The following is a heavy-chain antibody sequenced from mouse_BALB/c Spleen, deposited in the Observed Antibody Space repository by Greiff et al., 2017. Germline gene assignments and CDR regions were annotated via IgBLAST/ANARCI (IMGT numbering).Heavy chain of an antibody. CDR2: ISSGGGST. Sequence: EVQGVESGGGLVKPGGSLKLSCAASGFAFSSYDMSWVRQTPEKRLEWVAYISSGGGSTYYPDTVKVRFTISRDNAKNTLYLQMSSLKSEDTAMYYCARQNRYYAMDYWGQGTSVTVSS. V-gene: IGHV5-12-1*01. J-gene: IGHJ4*01. CDR3: ARQNRYYAMDY. D-gene: IGHD2-14*01. CDR1: GFAFSSYD.